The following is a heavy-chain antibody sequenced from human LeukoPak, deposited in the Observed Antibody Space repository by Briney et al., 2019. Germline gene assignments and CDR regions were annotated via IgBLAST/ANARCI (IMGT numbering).Heavy chain of an antibody. Sequence: SVKVSCKASGGTFSSYAISWVRQAPGQGLEWMGGIIPIFGTANYAQKFQGRVTITADESTSTAYMEPSSLRSEDTAVYYCAVGSGSYYNVDYWGQGTLVTVSS. V-gene: IGHV1-69*01. J-gene: IGHJ4*02. CDR1: GGTFSSYA. CDR2: IIPIFGTA. CDR3: AVGSGSYYNVDY. D-gene: IGHD3-10*01.